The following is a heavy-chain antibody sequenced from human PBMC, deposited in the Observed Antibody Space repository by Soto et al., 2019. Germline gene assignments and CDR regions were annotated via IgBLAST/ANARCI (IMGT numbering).Heavy chain of an antibody. CDR3: ARDGVYGDEPNPLYNWFDP. CDR2: INAGNGNT. J-gene: IGHJ5*02. D-gene: IGHD4-17*01. CDR1: GYTFTSYG. V-gene: IGHV1-3*01. Sequence: ASVKVSCKASGYTFTSYGMHWVRQAPGQRLEWMGWINAGNGNTKYSQKFQGRVTITRDTSASTAYMELSSLRSEDTAVYYCARDGVYGDEPNPLYNWFDPWGQGTLVTVSS.